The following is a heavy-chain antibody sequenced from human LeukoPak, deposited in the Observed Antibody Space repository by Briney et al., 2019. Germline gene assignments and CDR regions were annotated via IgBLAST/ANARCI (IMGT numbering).Heavy chain of an antibody. CDR1: GGSFSGYY. CDR2: IYDGGST. V-gene: IGHV4-59*01. J-gene: IGHJ4*02. CDR3: ARALYSYGSGSPFDY. D-gene: IGHD3-10*01. Sequence: SETLSLTCAVYGGSFSGYYWSWIRQPPGKGLEWIGYIYDGGSTNYNPSLKSRVTVSGDTSKNQFSLRLSSVTAADTAVYYCARALYSYGSGSPFDYWGQGTLVTVSS.